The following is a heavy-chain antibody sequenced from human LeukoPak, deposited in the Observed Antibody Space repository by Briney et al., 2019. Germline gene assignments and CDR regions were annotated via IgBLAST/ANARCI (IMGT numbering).Heavy chain of an antibody. Sequence: WASVRVSSKTSGYPFTVYYMHWVRQAPGQGLEWMGWSNPNSGGTNYVQKFQGRVTMTRDTSISTAYMELYRLRSDYTAVYYCARQLDTGRPLDYWGQGTLVSVSS. J-gene: IGHJ4*02. V-gene: IGHV1-2*02. CDR1: GYPFTVYY. D-gene: IGHD5-18*01. CDR3: ARQLDTGRPLDY. CDR2: SNPNSGGT.